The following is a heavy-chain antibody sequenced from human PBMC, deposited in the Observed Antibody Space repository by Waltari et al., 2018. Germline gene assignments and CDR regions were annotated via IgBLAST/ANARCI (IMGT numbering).Heavy chain of an antibody. CDR1: GFTFGDYA. Sequence: EVQLVESGGGLVQPGRSLRLSCTASGFTFGDYAMSWVRQAPGKGLEWVGFIRSKAYGGTKEYAASVKGRFTSSRDDSKSIAYLQMNSLKTEDTAVYYCTRRGYYDSSGFYWGQGTLVIVSS. CDR2: IRSKAYGGTK. J-gene: IGHJ4*02. D-gene: IGHD3-22*01. V-gene: IGHV3-49*04. CDR3: TRRGYYDSSGFY.